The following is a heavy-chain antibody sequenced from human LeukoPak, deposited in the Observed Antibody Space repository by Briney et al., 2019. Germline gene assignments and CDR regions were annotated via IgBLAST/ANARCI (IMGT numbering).Heavy chain of an antibody. V-gene: IGHV3-9*01. CDR2: ISWNSGSI. CDR1: GFTFDDYA. J-gene: IGHJ4*02. Sequence: GGSLRLSCAASGFTFDDYAMHWVRQAPGKGLEWVSGISWNSGSIGYADSVKGRFTVSRDNAKNSLYLQMNSLRAEDTAFYYCAKDNKAYCGGDCYPGYWGQGTLVTVSS. D-gene: IGHD2-21*02. CDR3: AKDNKAYCGGDCYPGY.